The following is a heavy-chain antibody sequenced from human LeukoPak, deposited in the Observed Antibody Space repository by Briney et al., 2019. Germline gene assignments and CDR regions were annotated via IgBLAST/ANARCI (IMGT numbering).Heavy chain of an antibody. D-gene: IGHD3-22*01. V-gene: IGHV5-51*01. Sequence: GESLKISCKGSGYRFTSSWIGWVRQMPGKGLEWMGIIYPGDSDTKYSPSFQGQVTISADESITTAYLQWSSLKASDTAMYYCARRNYYDSSGYSDYWGQGTLVTVSS. CDR3: ARRNYYDSSGYSDY. CDR1: GYRFTSSW. CDR2: IYPGDSDT. J-gene: IGHJ4*02.